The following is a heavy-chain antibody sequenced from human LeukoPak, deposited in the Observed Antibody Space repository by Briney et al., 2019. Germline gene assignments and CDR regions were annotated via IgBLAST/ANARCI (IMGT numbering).Heavy chain of an antibody. Sequence: ASVKVSCKASGYTFTGYYMHWVRQAPGQGLEWMGGIIPIFGTANYAQKFQGRVTITADESTSTAYMELSSLRSEDTAVYYCARGLYSSGFDYWGQGTLVTVSS. D-gene: IGHD6-19*01. CDR3: ARGLYSSGFDY. V-gene: IGHV1-69*13. CDR2: IIPIFGTA. CDR1: GYTFTGYY. J-gene: IGHJ4*02.